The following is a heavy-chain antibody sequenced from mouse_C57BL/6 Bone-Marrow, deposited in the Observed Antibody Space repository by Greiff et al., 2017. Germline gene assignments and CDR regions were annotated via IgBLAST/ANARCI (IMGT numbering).Heavy chain of an antibody. J-gene: IGHJ2*01. Sequence: EVQVVESGGDLVKPGGSLKLSCAASGFTFSSYGMSWVRQTPDKRLEWVATISSGGSYTYYPDSVKGRFTISRDNAKNTLYLQMSSLKSEDTAMYYCASHRGSSFDYWGQGTTLTVSS. V-gene: IGHV5-6*01. CDR2: ISSGGSYT. CDR1: GFTFSSYG. CDR3: ASHRGSSFDY. D-gene: IGHD1-1*01.